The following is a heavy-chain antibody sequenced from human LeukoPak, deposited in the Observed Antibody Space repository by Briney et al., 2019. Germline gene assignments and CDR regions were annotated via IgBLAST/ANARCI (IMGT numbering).Heavy chain of an antibody. V-gene: IGHV3-53*01. CDR1: GFTVGSNY. CDR2: FYTGGST. Sequence: GGSLRLSCAGSGFTVGSNYMSWVRQAPGKGLEWVSSFYTGGSTYYADSVKGRFTISRDNSKNTLYLQMNSLRAEDTAVYYCAGGGLVIKAWGQGTLVTVSS. D-gene: IGHD3/OR15-3a*01. J-gene: IGHJ5*02. CDR3: AGGGLVIKA.